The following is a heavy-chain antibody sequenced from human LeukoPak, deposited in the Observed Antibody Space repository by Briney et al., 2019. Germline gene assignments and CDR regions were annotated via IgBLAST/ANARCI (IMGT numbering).Heavy chain of an antibody. V-gene: IGHV4-34*01. CDR2: INHSGST. CDR3: ARGLGYCSGGSGYLDAFDI. J-gene: IGHJ3*02. D-gene: IGHD2-15*01. Sequence: SETLSLTCAVSGGSFSGYYWSWIRQPPGKGLEWIGEINHSGSTNYNPSLKSRVTISVDTSKNQFSLKLSSVTAADTAVYYCARGLGYCSGGSGYLDAFDIWGQGTMVTVPS. CDR1: GGSFSGYY.